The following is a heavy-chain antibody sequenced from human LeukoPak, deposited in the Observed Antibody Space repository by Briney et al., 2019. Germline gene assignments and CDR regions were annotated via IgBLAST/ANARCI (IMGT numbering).Heavy chain of an antibody. CDR1: GGSLSTHH. CDR3: ARGYDSSAYYPFNY. V-gene: IGHV4-59*11. D-gene: IGHD3-22*01. Sequence: SETLSLTCVVSGGSLSTHHWSWIRQSPGRGLEWIGYISDSGSTNYNPSLKSRVTISVDTSKNQFSLMLSSVTAADTAVYYCARGYDSSAYYPFNYWGQGALVTVSS. J-gene: IGHJ4*02. CDR2: ISDSGST.